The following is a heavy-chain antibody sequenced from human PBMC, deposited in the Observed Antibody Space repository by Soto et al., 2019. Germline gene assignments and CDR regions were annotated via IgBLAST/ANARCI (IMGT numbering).Heavy chain of an antibody. CDR1: GGSISSYY. CDR3: ARAPFGDYYYYGMDV. Sequence: PSETPSLTCTVSGGSISSYYWSWIRQPPGKGLEWIGYIYYSGSTNYNPSLKSRVTISVDTSKNQFSLKLSSVTAADTAVYYCARAPFGDYYYYGMDVWGQGTTVTVSS. J-gene: IGHJ6*02. CDR2: IYYSGST. D-gene: IGHD3-10*01. V-gene: IGHV4-59*01.